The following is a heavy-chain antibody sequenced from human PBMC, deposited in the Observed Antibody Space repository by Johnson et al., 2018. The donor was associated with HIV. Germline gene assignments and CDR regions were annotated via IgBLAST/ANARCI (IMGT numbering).Heavy chain of an antibody. CDR2: IRYDGSNK. Sequence: VQLVESGGGVVQPGGSLRLSCAASGFTFSSYGMHWVRQAPGKGLEWVAFIRYDGSNKYYADSVKGRFTISRDNSKNTLYLQMNSLRAEETALYYCAKDCALVGATVWPDAFDIWGQGTMVTVSS. CDR3: AKDCALVGATVWPDAFDI. CDR1: GFTFSSYG. J-gene: IGHJ3*02. D-gene: IGHD1-26*01. V-gene: IGHV3-30*02.